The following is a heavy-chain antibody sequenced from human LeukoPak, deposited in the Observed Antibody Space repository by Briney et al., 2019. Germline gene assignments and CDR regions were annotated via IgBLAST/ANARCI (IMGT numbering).Heavy chain of an antibody. J-gene: IGHJ4*02. D-gene: IGHD3-3*01. Sequence: GASVKVSCKASGYTFTRYYIHWVRQAPGQGLEWVGIINPSGGSTNYAQKFQGRVTMTSDTATSTVYMELTSLRSEDTAIYYCAREITVFGVVTDDHWGQGTLVTVSS. CDR1: GYTFTRYY. V-gene: IGHV1-46*01. CDR3: AREITVFGVVTDDH. CDR2: INPSGGST.